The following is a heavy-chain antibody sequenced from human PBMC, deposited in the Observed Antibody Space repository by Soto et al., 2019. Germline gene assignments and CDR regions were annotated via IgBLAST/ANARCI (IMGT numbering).Heavy chain of an antibody. CDR2: ISYDGSNK. V-gene: IGHV3-30-3*01. D-gene: IGHD3-3*01. CDR1: GFTFSSYA. J-gene: IGHJ4*02. CDR3: ARDVGDFWSGYLDY. Sequence: LRLSCAASGFTFSSYAMHWVRQAPGKGLEWVAVISYDGSNKYYADSVKGRFTISRDNSRNTLYLQMNSLRAEDTAVYYCARDVGDFWSGYLDYWGQGTLVTVSS.